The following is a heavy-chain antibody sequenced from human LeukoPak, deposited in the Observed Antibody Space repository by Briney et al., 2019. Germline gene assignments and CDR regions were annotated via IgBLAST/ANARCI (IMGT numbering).Heavy chain of an antibody. J-gene: IGHJ4*02. CDR3: AKGDYYDSSGPLDY. V-gene: IGHV3-23*01. CDR1: GFTFSSHA. CDR2: ISGRGGST. Sequence: GGSLRLSCAASGFTFSSHAMSWVRQAPGKGLEWVSGISGRGGSTYYAESVKGRFTISRDNSKNTLYLQMNSLRAEDTAVYCCAKGDYYDSSGPLDYWGQGTLVIVSS. D-gene: IGHD3-22*01.